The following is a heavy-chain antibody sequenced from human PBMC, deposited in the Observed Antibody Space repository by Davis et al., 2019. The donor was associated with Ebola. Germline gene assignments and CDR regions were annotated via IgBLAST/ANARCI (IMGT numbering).Heavy chain of an antibody. J-gene: IGHJ4*02. CDR3: ARGGRGDYYFDY. D-gene: IGHD4-17*01. Sequence: ASVKVSCKASGYTFTSYGISWVRQAPGQGLEWMGWINAGNGNTKYSQKFQGRVTMTRDTSTSTVYMELSSLRSEDTAVYYCARGGRGDYYFDYWGQGTLVTVSS. V-gene: IGHV1-18*01. CDR1: GYTFTSYG. CDR2: INAGNGNT.